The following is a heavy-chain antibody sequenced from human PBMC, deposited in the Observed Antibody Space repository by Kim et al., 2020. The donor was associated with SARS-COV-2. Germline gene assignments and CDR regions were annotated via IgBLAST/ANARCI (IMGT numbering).Heavy chain of an antibody. Sequence: GGSLRLSCAASGFTFSSYAMSWVRQAPGKGLEWVSAISGSGGSTYYADSVKGRFTISRDNSKNTLYLQMNSLRAEDTAVYYCAKVYGRSGYYMEEYYYYYYGMDVWGQGTTVTVSS. CDR3: AKVYGRSGYYMEEYYYYYYGMDV. J-gene: IGHJ6*02. CDR2: ISGSGGST. V-gene: IGHV3-23*01. D-gene: IGHD3-22*01. CDR1: GFTFSSYA.